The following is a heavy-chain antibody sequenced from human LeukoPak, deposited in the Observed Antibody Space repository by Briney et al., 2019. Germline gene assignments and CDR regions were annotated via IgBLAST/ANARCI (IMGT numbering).Heavy chain of an antibody. J-gene: IGHJ4*02. CDR1: GFTFSDYP. Sequence: PGGSLRLSCAPSGFTFSDYPMAWIRQAPGKGLQWVSYISNGGDIYYADSVKGRFTISRDNAKNSLYLQMNSLRAEDTALYYCAKDIEAAGLFFDYWGQGTLVTASS. CDR3: AKDIEAAGLFFDY. CDR2: ISNGGDI. D-gene: IGHD6-13*01. V-gene: IGHV3-11*04.